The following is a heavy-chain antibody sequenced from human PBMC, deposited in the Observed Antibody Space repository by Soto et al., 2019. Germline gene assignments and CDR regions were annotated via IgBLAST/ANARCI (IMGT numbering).Heavy chain of an antibody. CDR2: INPSGGST. D-gene: IGHD3-10*01. CDR1: GYTFTIYY. CDR3: ARFTMVAYYYYGMDV. Sequence: ASVKVSCKASGYTFTIYYMHWVRQAPGQGLEWMGIINPSGGSTSYAQKFQGRVTMTRDTSTSTVYMELSSLRSEDTAVYYCARFTMVAYYYYGMDVWGQGTTVTAS. V-gene: IGHV1-46*01. J-gene: IGHJ6*01.